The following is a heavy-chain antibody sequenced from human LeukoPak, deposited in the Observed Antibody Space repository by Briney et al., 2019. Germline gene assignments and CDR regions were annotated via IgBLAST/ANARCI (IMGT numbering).Heavy chain of an antibody. D-gene: IGHD2-8*02. CDR2: IYSGGST. J-gene: IGHJ4*02. CDR3: ARAGSGGLLGY. Sequence: GGSLRLSCAASGFTFDDYAMHWVRQAPGKGLEWVSGIYSGGSTYYADSVKGRFTISRDNSKNTLYLQMNSLRAEDTAVYYCARAGSGGLLGYWGQGTLVTVSS. CDR1: GFTFDDYA. V-gene: IGHV3-66*01.